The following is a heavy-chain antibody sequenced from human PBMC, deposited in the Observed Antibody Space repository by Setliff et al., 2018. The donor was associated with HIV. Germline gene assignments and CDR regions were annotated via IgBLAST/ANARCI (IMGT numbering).Heavy chain of an antibody. CDR3: ARERITMVRGVNWFDP. Sequence: SETLSLTCAVYGGSFSGYYWSWIRQPPGKGLEWIGEINHSGSTNYNPSLKSRVTISVDTSKNRFSLKLSSVTAADTAVYHCARERITMVRGVNWFDPWGQGTLVTVS. CDR1: GGSFSGYY. CDR2: INHSGST. J-gene: IGHJ5*02. V-gene: IGHV4-34*01. D-gene: IGHD3-10*01.